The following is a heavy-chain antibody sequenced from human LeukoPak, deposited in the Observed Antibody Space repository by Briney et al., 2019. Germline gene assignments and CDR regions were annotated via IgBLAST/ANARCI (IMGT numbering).Heavy chain of an antibody. CDR3: HIVVVTANRGRGAYYFDY. Sequence: GGSLRLSCAASGFTFSSYSMNWVRQAPGKGLEWVSSISSSSSYIYYADSVKGRFTISRDNAKNSLYLQMNSLRAEDTAVYYCHIVVVTANRGRGAYYFDYWGQGTLVTVSS. CDR1: GFTFSSYS. V-gene: IGHV3-21*01. CDR2: ISSSSSYI. D-gene: IGHD2-21*02. J-gene: IGHJ4*02.